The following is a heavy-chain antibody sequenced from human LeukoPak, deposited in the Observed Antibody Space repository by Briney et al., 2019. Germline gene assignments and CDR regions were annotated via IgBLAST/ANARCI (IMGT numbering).Heavy chain of an antibody. CDR3: ELPFDY. CDR1: GFTFSSYW. V-gene: IGHV3-74*01. Sequence: TGGSLRLSCAASGFTFSSYWMHWVSHVPGKGLVWVSRIKSDGSSTSYADSVKGRFTISRDNSKNTLYLQMNSLRAEDTAVYYCELPFDYWGQGTLVTVSS. CDR2: IKSDGSST. J-gene: IGHJ4*02.